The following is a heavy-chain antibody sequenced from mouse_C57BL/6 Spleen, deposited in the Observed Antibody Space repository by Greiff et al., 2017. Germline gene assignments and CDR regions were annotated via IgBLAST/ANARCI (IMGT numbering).Heavy chain of an antibody. J-gene: IGHJ3*01. CDR2: IYPRSGNT. V-gene: IGHV1-81*01. D-gene: IGHD1-1*01. CDR1: GYTFTSYG. CDR3: ARSLIYYYGSSPPWFAY. Sequence: VQLKESGAELARPGASVKLSCKASGYTFTSYGISWVKQRTGQGLEWIGEIYPRSGNTYYNEKFKGKATLTADKSSSTAYMELRSLTSEDSAVYFCARSLIYYYGSSPPWFAYWGQGTLVTVSA.